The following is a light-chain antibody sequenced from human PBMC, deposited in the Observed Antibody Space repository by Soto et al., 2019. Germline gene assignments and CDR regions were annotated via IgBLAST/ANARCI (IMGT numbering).Light chain of an antibody. Sequence: VLRQSPATLSLSPGERATLSWRASQSIHTSLAWYQQKPGQPPRLVVYDSTLRANGVPDRFGGSRSGTEFTLTINNLEPEDFAVYYCQQRNVWPPITFGQGTRLEIK. CDR1: QSIHTS. J-gene: IGKJ5*01. V-gene: IGKV3-11*01. CDR3: QQRNVWPPIT. CDR2: DST.